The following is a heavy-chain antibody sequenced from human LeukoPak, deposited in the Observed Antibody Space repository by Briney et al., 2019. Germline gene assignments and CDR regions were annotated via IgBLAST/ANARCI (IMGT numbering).Heavy chain of an antibody. Sequence: GGSLRLSCVASGFSLSGHWMYWVRQAPGKGLMYISRNNGDGSTTNYADVVKGRFTMSRDNVKNTLYLQMNSLRVEDTAVYYCARDPRNVGLAPWGQGTLVTVYS. CDR3: ARDPRNVGLAP. D-gene: IGHD2-15*01. J-gene: IGHJ5*02. CDR1: GFSLSGHW. CDR2: NNGDGSTT. V-gene: IGHV3-74*01.